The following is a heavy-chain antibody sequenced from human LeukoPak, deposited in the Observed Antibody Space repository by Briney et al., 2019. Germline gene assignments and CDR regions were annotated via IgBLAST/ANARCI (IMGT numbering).Heavy chain of an antibody. CDR3: IVVRGVTPYFDY. CDR1: GLTFGSYA. CDR2: ISGSGGST. Sequence: PGGSLRLSCAASGLTFGSYAMTWVRQAPGKGLEWVSAISGSGGSTYYADSVKGRFTISRDNSKNTLYLQMNSLRAEDTAVYYCIVVRGVTPYFDYWGQGTLVTVSS. J-gene: IGHJ4*02. V-gene: IGHV3-23*01. D-gene: IGHD3-10*01.